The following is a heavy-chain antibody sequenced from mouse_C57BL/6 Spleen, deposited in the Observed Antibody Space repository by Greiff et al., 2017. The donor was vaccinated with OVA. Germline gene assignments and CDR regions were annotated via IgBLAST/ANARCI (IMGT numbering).Heavy chain of an antibody. CDR3: TRDRGKLGYWYFDV. J-gene: IGHJ1*03. CDR2: ISSGGDYI. Sequence: EVKLVESGEGLVKPGGSLKLSCAASGFTFSSYAMSWVRQTPEKRLEWVAYISSGGDYIYYADTVKCRFTISRDNARNTLYLQMSSLKSEDTAMYYCTRDRGKLGYWYFDVWGTGTTVTVSS. V-gene: IGHV5-9-1*02. D-gene: IGHD4-1*01. CDR1: GFTFSSYA.